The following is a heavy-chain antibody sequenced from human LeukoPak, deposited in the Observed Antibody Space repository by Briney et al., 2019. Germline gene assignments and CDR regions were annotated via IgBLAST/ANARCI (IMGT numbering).Heavy chain of an antibody. CDR3: ARDLVTVTKGFDI. J-gene: IGHJ3*02. V-gene: IGHV4-59*01. CDR2: ISYIGST. CDR1: DDSFSSNY. D-gene: IGHD4-17*01. Sequence: SGTLSLTCAVSDDSFSSNYWTWIRQPPGKGLEWIGYISYIGSTNYNPSLKSRVTISIDTSKNQFSLKLSSVTAADTAVYYCARDLVTVTKGFDIWGQGTMVSTSS.